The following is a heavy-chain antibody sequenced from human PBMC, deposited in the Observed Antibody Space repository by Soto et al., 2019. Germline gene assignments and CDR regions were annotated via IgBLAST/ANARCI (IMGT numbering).Heavy chain of an antibody. Sequence: GGSLRLSCAASGFTFSSYGMHLVRQAPGKGLEWVAVISYDGSNKYYADSVKGRFTISRDNSKNTLYLQMNSLRAEDTAVYYCAKDWYPVAARPWYAFDIWGQGTMVTVSS. CDR2: ISYDGSNK. V-gene: IGHV3-30*18. CDR1: GFTFSSYG. CDR3: AKDWYPVAARPWYAFDI. D-gene: IGHD6-6*01. J-gene: IGHJ3*02.